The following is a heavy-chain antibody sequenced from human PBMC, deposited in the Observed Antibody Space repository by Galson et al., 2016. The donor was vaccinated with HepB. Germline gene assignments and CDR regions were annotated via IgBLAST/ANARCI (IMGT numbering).Heavy chain of an antibody. V-gene: IGHV1-18*01. CDR3: ARGSSSGFLNWFDP. Sequence: SVKVSCKASGYTFTSYGISWVRQAPGQGLEWMGWISAYNGNTNDAQKFQGRVTMTTDTSTSTAYMELRSLRSDDTAVYYCARGSSSGFLNWFDPWGQGTLVTVSS. J-gene: IGHJ5*02. D-gene: IGHD3-22*01. CDR1: GYTFTSYG. CDR2: ISAYNGNT.